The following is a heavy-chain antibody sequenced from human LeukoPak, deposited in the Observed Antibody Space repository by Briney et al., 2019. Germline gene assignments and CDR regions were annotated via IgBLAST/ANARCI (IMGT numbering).Heavy chain of an antibody. CDR2: INPNSGNT. Sequence: GASVKVSCKASGYTFTGYFMHWVRQAPGQGLEWMGWINPNSGNTGYAQKFQGRVTITRDTSISTANMELSSLRSEDTAVYYCARGLRGGRYGSGSYQVYWGQGTLVTVSS. V-gene: IGHV1-8*03. J-gene: IGHJ4*02. D-gene: IGHD3-10*01. CDR1: GYTFTGYF. CDR3: ARGLRGGRYGSGSYQVY.